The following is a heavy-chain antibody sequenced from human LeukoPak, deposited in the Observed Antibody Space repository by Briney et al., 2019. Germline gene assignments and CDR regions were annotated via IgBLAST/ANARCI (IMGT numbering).Heavy chain of an antibody. CDR3: ARARDGPYYYYGMDV. V-gene: IGHV4-59*01. CDR1: GGSISSYY. J-gene: IGHJ6*04. CDR2: IYYSGST. D-gene: IGHD5-24*01. Sequence: SETLSLTCTVSGGSISSYYWSWIRQPPGKGLEWIGYIYYSGSTNYNPSLKSRVTISVDTSKNQFSLKLSSVTAADTAVYYCARARDGPYYYYGMDVRGKGTTVTVSS.